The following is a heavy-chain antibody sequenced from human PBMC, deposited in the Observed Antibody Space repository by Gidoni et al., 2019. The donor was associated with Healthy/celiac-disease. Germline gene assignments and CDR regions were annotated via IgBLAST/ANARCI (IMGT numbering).Heavy chain of an antibody. D-gene: IGHD1-26*01. Sequence: EVQLVESGGGLVQPGGSLRLSCAASGFTFSSYSMNWVRQAPGKGLEWVSYISSSSSTIYYADSVKGRFTISRDNAKNSLYLQMNSLRAEDTAVYYCARDPNSGSSHWGQGTLVTVSS. CDR3: ARDPNSGSSH. V-gene: IGHV3-48*01. CDR2: ISSSSSTI. J-gene: IGHJ4*02. CDR1: GFTFSSYS.